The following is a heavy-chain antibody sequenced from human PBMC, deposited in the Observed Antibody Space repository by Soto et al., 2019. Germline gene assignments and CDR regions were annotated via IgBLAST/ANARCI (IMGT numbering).Heavy chain of an antibody. CDR2: INPSVGST. J-gene: IGHJ4*02. CDR1: AYAFTTYY. CDR3: ARDVGMASRPYLDY. D-gene: IGHD6-6*01. V-gene: IGHV1-46*03. Sequence: SVNVSCNSSAYAFTTYYMYVGRRAPGQGLEWMGIINPSVGSTSFAQKFQGRVTMTRDTSTSTVYMELISLTSEDTAVYYCARDVGMASRPYLDYWGQGTLVTVSS.